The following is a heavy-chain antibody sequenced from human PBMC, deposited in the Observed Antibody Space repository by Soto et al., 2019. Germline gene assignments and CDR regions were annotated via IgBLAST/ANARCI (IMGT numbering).Heavy chain of an antibody. J-gene: IGHJ4*02. CDR2: IYTGGGT. CDR1: GLTVSTNP. V-gene: IGHV3-66*01. CDR3: ARDGSRH. Sequence: EVQLVESGGGLVQPGGSLRLSCAASGLTVSTNPMSWVRQAPGKGLEWVSVIYTGGGTHYADSVKGRFTISRDNSKITVNLQMNSLRPEYTAVYYCARDGSRHWGQGTLVTVSS.